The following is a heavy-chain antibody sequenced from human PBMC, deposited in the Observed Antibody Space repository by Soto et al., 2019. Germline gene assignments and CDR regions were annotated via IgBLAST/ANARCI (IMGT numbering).Heavy chain of an antibody. D-gene: IGHD3-22*01. CDR3: AKDPMIVVVTSFDY. Sequence: GGSLRLSCAASGFTFSSYAMTWVRQAPGKGLEWVSAISGSGGSTYYADSVKGRFTISRDNSKNTLYLQMNSLRAEDTAVYYCAKDPMIVVVTSFDYWGQGTLVTVSS. V-gene: IGHV3-23*01. CDR1: GFTFSSYA. CDR2: ISGSGGST. J-gene: IGHJ4*02.